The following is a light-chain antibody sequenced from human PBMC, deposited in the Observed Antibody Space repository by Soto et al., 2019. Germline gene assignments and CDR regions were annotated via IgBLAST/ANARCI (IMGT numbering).Light chain of an antibody. CDR2: DAS. CDR1: QSISSW. CDR3: QQYNSSPYT. Sequence: DIQMTQSPSTLSAFVGDRVTITCRASQSISSWLAWYQQKPGKAPKVLIYDASNLESGVPSRFSGSGSGTEFTLTISSLQPDDCATYYCQQYNSSPYTFGQGTKLEI. J-gene: IGKJ2*01. V-gene: IGKV1-5*01.